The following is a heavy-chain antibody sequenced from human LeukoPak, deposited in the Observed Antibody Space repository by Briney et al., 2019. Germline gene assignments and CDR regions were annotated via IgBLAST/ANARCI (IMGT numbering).Heavy chain of an antibody. CDR3: AREWLPPNIYYYYYYYMDV. Sequence: GASVKVSCKASGYTFTSYDINWVRQATGQGLEWMGWMNPNSGNTGYAQKFQGRVTMTRNTSISTAYMELSSLRSDDTAVYYCAREWLPPNIYYYYYYYMDVWGKGTTVTVSS. V-gene: IGHV1-8*01. CDR2: MNPNSGNT. CDR1: GYTFTSYD. D-gene: IGHD5-12*01. J-gene: IGHJ6*03.